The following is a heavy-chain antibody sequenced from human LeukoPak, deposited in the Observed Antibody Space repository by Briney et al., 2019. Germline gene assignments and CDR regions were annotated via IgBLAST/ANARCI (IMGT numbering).Heavy chain of an antibody. CDR1: GYTFTSYD. V-gene: IGHV1-8*01. Sequence: ASVKVSCKASGYTFTSYDINWVRQATGQGLEWMGWMNPNSGNTGYAQKFQGRVTMTRNTSISTAYMELSSLRSEGTAVYYCARGLRFLEWLLYLDYYYYGMDVWGQGTTVTVSS. D-gene: IGHD3-3*01. J-gene: IGHJ6*02. CDR2: MNPNSGNT. CDR3: ARGLRFLEWLLYLDYYYYGMDV.